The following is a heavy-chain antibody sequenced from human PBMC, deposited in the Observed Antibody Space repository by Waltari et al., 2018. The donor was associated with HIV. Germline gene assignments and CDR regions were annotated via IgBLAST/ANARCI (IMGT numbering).Heavy chain of an antibody. CDR3: ARGLDILTGYYHWFSDL. V-gene: IGHV4-61*02. D-gene: IGHD3-9*01. Sequence: QVQLQESGPGLVKPSQTPSLTCPVSGGSIPSGSYYWIWIRQPAGKGLEWIGRVYISGSANYNPSLRSRVTMSLDTSKNQFSLKLSSVTAADTAVYYCARGLDILTGYYHWFSDLWGRGTLVTVSS. CDR1: GGSIPSGSYY. CDR2: VYISGSA. J-gene: IGHJ2*01.